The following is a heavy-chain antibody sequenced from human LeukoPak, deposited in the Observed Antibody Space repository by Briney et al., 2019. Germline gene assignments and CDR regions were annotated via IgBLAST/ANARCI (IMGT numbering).Heavy chain of an antibody. J-gene: IGHJ4*02. CDR1: GFTFSSYW. CDR2: INSDGSST. Sequence: GGSLRLSCAASGFTFSSYWMHWVRQAPGKGLVWVSRINSDGSSTSYADSVKGRFTISRDNAKNTLYLQMNSLRAEDTAVYYCALTYYGSGRNPEDWGQGTLVTVSS. D-gene: IGHD3-10*01. V-gene: IGHV3-74*01. CDR3: ALTYYGSGRNPED.